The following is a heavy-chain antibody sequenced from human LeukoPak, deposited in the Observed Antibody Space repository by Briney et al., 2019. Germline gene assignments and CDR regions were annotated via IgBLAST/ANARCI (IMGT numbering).Heavy chain of an antibody. Sequence: PGGSLRLSCAASGFTFSGNSLNWVRQAPGRGLEWVSSISSSGSHIYYPDSVKGRFSVSRDNAKKALYLQMNSLRAEDTAVYYCAIPIQDFDYWGQGTLVTVSS. CDR3: AIPIQDFDY. V-gene: IGHV3-21*04. D-gene: IGHD5-18*01. CDR2: ISSSGSHI. CDR1: GFTFSGNS. J-gene: IGHJ4*02.